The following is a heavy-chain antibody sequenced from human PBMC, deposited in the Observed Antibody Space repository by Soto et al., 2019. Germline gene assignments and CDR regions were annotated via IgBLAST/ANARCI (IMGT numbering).Heavy chain of an antibody. V-gene: IGHV4-59*01. CDR3: ARDTVTTSDDAFDI. CDR1: GGSISSYY. Sequence: QVQLQESGPGLVKPSETLSLTCTVSGGSISSYYWTWIRQPPGKRLEWIRYVYYSGSTNYNPSLKSRVTISVDMSKNQFSLKLSSVTAADTAVYYCARDTVTTSDDAFDIWGQGTMVTVSS. CDR2: VYYSGST. D-gene: IGHD4-17*01. J-gene: IGHJ3*02.